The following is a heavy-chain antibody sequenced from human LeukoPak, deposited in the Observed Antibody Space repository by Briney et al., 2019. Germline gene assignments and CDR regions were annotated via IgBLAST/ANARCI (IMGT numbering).Heavy chain of an antibody. D-gene: IGHD1-7*01. CDR3: AKGPFPTENYYFDY. CDR2: ISGRGGST. J-gene: IGHJ4*02. CDR1: GFTFSGYA. V-gene: IGHV3-23*01. Sequence: GGSLRLSCAASGFTFSGYAMSWVRQAPGEGLEWVSAISGRGGSTFYADSVKGRSTISRDNSKNTLYLQMNSLRAEDTAVYYCAKGPFPTENYYFDYWGQGTLVTVSS.